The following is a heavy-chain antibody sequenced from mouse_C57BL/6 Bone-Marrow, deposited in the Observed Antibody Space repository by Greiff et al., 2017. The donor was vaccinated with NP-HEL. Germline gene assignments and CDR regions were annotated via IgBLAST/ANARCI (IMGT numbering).Heavy chain of an antibody. CDR1: GFTFSSYA. V-gene: IGHV5-4*01. D-gene: IGHD2-3*01. J-gene: IGHJ3*01. CDR2: ISDGGSYT. CDR3: ARDYDGYYAAWLAY. Sequence: EVQVVESGGGLVKPGGSLKLSCAASGFTFSSYAMSWVRQTPEKRLEWVATISDGGSYTYYPDNVKGRFTISRDNAKNNLYLQMSHLKSEDTAMYYCARDYDGYYAAWLAYWGQGTLVTVSA.